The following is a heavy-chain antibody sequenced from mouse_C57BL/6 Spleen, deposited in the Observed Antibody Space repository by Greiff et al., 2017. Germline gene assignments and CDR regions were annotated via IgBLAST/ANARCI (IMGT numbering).Heavy chain of an antibody. J-gene: IGHJ3*01. CDR3: ARPSYSNYVGVWFAY. D-gene: IGHD2-5*01. Sequence: EVQLVESGGGLVKPGGSLKLSCAASGFTFSDYGMHWVRQAPEKGLEWVAYISRGSSTIYYADTVKGRFTISRDNAKNTLFLQMTSLRSEDTALYYCARPSYSNYVGVWFAYWGQGTLVTVSA. CDR2: ISRGSSTI. V-gene: IGHV5-17*01. CDR1: GFTFSDYG.